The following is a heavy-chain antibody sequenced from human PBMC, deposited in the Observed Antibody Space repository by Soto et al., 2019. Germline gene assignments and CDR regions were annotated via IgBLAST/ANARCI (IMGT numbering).Heavy chain of an antibody. CDR2: IYYSGST. J-gene: IGHJ6*02. CDR3: ARVREYYYYGMDV. Sequence: TLSLTCTVSGGSISSGDYYWRWIRQPPGKGLEWIGYIYYSGSTYYNPSLKSRVTISVDTSKNQFSLKLSSVTAADTAVYYCARVREYYYYGMDVWGQGTTVTVSS. V-gene: IGHV4-30-4*01. CDR1: GGSISSGDYY.